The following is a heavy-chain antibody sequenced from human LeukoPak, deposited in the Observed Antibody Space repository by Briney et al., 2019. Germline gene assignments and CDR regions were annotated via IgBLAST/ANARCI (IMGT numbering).Heavy chain of an antibody. CDR3: ARDLGSSWYGTLNWFDP. V-gene: IGHV3-11*01. CDR2: ISSSGSTI. Sequence: GGSLRLSCAASGFTFSDYYMSWIRQAPGKGLEWVSYISSSGSTIYYADSVKGRFTISRDNAKNSLYLQMNSLRAEDTAVYYCARDLGSSWYGTLNWFDPWCQGTLVTVSS. CDR1: GFTFSDYY. D-gene: IGHD6-13*01. J-gene: IGHJ5*02.